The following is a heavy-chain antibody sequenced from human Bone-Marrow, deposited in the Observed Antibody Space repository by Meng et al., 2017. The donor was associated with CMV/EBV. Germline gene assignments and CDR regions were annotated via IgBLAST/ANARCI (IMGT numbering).Heavy chain of an antibody. J-gene: IGHJ4*02. CDR2: IRGSGETT. V-gene: IGHV3-23*01. D-gene: IGHD2-21*01. CDR3: AKRGEVCDDAKCYYCFDS. Sequence: GGALRLSCAGSGVSFATYALSWVRQTPGKGLEWVSSIRGSGETTYYADSVKGRVTVSRDNSRDTMHLQMDSLRAEDTATYYCAKRGEVCDDAKCYYCFDSWGQGALVTVSS. CDR1: GVSFATYA.